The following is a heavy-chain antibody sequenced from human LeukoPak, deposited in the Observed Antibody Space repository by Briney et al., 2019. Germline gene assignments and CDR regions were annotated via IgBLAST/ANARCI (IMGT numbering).Heavy chain of an antibody. CDR3: ARDKAVGPTLLDY. D-gene: IGHD1-26*01. Sequence: GGSLRLSCAASGFTFSSYAMHWVRQAPGKGLEWVAVISYYGSNKYYADSVKGRFTISRDNAKNSLYLQMNSLRAEDTAVYYCARDKAVGPTLLDYWGQGTLVTVSS. V-gene: IGHV3-30*04. J-gene: IGHJ4*02. CDR1: GFTFSSYA. CDR2: ISYYGSNK.